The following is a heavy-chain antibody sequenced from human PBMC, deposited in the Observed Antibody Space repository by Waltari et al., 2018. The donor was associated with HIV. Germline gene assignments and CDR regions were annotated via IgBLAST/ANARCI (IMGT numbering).Heavy chain of an antibody. Sequence: EVQLVESGGGLGQPGGSLRLSCAASGFTFSNYWMPWVRQAPGKGLVWVSRIDGDGSSSDYADSVKGRFTISRDNAKNTVYLHMNSLTAEDTAVYYCARRLDDGYDLGYWGQGTLVSVSS. V-gene: IGHV3-74*01. CDR2: IDGDGSSS. CDR1: GFTFSNYW. J-gene: IGHJ4*02. D-gene: IGHD5-12*01. CDR3: ARRLDDGYDLGY.